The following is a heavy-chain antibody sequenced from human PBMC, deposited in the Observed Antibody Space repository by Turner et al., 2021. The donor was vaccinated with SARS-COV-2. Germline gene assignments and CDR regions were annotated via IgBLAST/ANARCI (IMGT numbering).Heavy chain of an antibody. CDR3: ARDLKWWKAFDP. CDR1: GYTFTSYD. V-gene: IGHV1-18*01. J-gene: IGHJ5*02. Sequence: VQLVQSGAEVKKPGAPVKVPCKASGYTFTSYDISWVRQAPGQGLEWMGWISAYNGNTNYAQNLQGRVTMTTDTSTNTAYMELRSLRSDDTAVYYCARDLKWWKAFDPWGQGTLVTVSS. CDR2: ISAYNGNT. D-gene: IGHD2-15*01.